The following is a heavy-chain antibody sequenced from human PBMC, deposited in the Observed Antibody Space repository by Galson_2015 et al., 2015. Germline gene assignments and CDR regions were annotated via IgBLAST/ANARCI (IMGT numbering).Heavy chain of an antibody. CDR3: VKSKSPYSSGSVPFDY. V-gene: IGHV3-64D*06. J-gene: IGHJ4*02. D-gene: IGHD6-19*01. CDR2: ISSNGGST. Sequence: SLRLSCAASGFTFSSYAMHWVRQAPGKGLEYVSAISSNGGSTYYADSVKGRFTISRDNSKNTLYLQMSSLRAEDTAVYYCVKSKSPYSSGSVPFDYWGQGTLVTASS. CDR1: GFTFSSYA.